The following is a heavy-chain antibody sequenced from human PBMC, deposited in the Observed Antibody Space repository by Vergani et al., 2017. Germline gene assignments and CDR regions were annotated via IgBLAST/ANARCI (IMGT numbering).Heavy chain of an antibody. CDR2: INPNSGST. J-gene: IGHJ4*02. V-gene: IGHV1-2*02. D-gene: IGHD3-9*01. Sequence: QVQLVQSGAEVKKPGASVKVSCKASGYTFTGYYMHWVRQAPGQGLECMGWINPNSGSTNYAQKFQGRVTMTRDTSISTAYMELRRLRSDDTAVYYCARDVGRYFDWLDYWGQGTLVTVSS. CDR1: GYTFTGYY. CDR3: ARDVGRYFDWLDY.